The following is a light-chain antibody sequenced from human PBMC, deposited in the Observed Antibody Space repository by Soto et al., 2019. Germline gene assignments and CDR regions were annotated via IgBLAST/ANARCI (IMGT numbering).Light chain of an antibody. Sequence: EIVLTQSPVTLSLSPGERATLSCRASQSVRTYLAWYQVKPGQAPRLLIYDASSRASGVPARFSGSGSGTDFTLTISSLEPEDFALYYCQQLGNYPPTFGGGTKVDIK. CDR1: QSVRTY. CDR3: QQLGNYPPT. J-gene: IGKJ4*01. CDR2: DAS. V-gene: IGKV3-11*01.